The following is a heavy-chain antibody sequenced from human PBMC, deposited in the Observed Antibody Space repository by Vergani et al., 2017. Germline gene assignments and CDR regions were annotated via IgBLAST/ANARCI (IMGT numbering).Heavy chain of an antibody. CDR3: ARGNGDFVYFDY. CDR1: GCSINSGGYY. J-gene: IGHJ4*02. Sequence: VQLQESGPGLVKPSQTLSLTCTVSGCSINSGGYYWSWIRQHPVKGLEWIGYIYYTGNTYYNPSLKSRVTISTDTSKQRFSLNLSSVTAADTAFYYCARGNGDFVYFDYWGQGTLVTVSS. CDR2: IYYTGNT. D-gene: IGHD4-17*01. V-gene: IGHV4-31*03.